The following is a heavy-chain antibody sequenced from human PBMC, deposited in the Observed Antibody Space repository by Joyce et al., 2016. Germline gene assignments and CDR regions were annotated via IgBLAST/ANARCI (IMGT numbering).Heavy chain of an antibody. CDR3: ARGGISYYYAMDV. CDR2: ISATSYYI. V-gene: IGHV3-21*01. D-gene: IGHD3-16*01. J-gene: IGHJ6*02. CDR1: GSTSSSSS. Sequence: QLVESGGGVVKAGGSLRLSCEASGSTSSSSSMSWFRQATGKGLEWVEAISATSYYIVHEETVRGRFTVSRDNAKKTLYLQMNSLRDEDSAVFYCARGGISYYYAMDVWGQGTTVTVSS.